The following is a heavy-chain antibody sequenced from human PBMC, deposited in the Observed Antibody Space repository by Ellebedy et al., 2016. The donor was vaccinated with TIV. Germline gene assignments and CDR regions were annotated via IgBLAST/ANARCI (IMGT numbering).Heavy chain of an antibody. J-gene: IGHJ2*01. Sequence: GGSLRLSCAASGFTFDDYAMHWVRQAPGKGLEWVSGISWNSGSIGYADSVKGRFTIARDNSKNMLYLQMNSLRAEDTAVYYCAKDCARGMNDWCFDLWGRGTLVTVSS. CDR1: GFTFDDYA. CDR3: AKDCARGMNDWCFDL. CDR2: ISWNSGSI. D-gene: IGHD3-10*01. V-gene: IGHV3-9*01.